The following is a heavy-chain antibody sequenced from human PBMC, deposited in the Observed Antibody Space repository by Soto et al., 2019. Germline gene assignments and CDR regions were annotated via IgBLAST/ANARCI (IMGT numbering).Heavy chain of an antibody. D-gene: IGHD3-3*01. CDR3: ARGLPYDFWSGYYYHYYYGMDV. Sequence: ASVKVSCKASGYTFTSYYMHWVRQAPGQGLEWMGIINPSGGSTSYAQKFQGRVTMTRDTSTSTVYMELSSLRSEDTAVYYCARGLPYDFWSGYYYHYYYGMDVWGQGTTVTVSS. V-gene: IGHV1-46*01. CDR2: INPSGGST. J-gene: IGHJ6*02. CDR1: GYTFTSYY.